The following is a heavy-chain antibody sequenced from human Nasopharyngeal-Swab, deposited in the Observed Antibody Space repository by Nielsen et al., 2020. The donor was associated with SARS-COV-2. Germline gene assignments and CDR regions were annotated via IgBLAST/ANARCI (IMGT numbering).Heavy chain of an antibody. J-gene: IGHJ6*02. CDR1: GFTLRNYD. Sequence: GESLKISCAASGFTLRNYDMNWVRQAPGKGLEWVSSISSSSSDIYYAGSVKGRFTISRDNARNSLYLQMNSLRAEDTAVYYCARWNARGAGGNYGMDVWGQGTTVTVSS. CDR3: ARWNARGAGGNYGMDV. D-gene: IGHD2-8*01. CDR2: ISSSSSDI. V-gene: IGHV3-21*01.